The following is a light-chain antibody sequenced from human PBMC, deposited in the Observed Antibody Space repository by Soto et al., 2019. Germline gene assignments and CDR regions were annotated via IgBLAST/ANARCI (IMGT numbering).Light chain of an antibody. V-gene: IGKV3-11*01. CDR2: DAS. CDR1: QSVRGN. CDR3: QQRDNWPQT. J-gene: IGKJ1*01. Sequence: PGPRATLSCRASQSVRGNNLAWYQQKPGQAPRLLIYDASDRATGIPARFSGSGSGTDFTLTISSLEPEDSAFYYCQQRDNWPQTFGQGTKVDI.